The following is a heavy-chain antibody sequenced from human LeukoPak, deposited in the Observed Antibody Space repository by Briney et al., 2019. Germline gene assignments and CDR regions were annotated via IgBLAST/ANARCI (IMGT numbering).Heavy chain of an antibody. CDR2: ISGGGVGT. CDR1: GFTFNSYA. Sequence: GGSLRLSCAASGFTFNSYAMSWVRQAPGKGLEWVSGISGGGVGTYYADAVKGRFTISRDNSKNTLYLQMNSLRAEDTAVYYCANYRQSITAAGNSREFADYWGQGTLVTVSS. D-gene: IGHD6-13*01. CDR3: ANYRQSITAAGNSREFADY. V-gene: IGHV3-23*01. J-gene: IGHJ4*02.